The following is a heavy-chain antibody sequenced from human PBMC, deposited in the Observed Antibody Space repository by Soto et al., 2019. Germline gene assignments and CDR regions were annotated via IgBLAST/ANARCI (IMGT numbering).Heavy chain of an antibody. J-gene: IGHJ5*02. Sequence: QVQLQESGPGLVKPSETLSLTCTVSGGSISSYYWSWIRQPPGKGLEWIGYIYYSGSTNYNPSLKSRVTISVETSKNQFSLKLSSVTAADTAVYYCARVPSGGSCYSARCTWFDPWGQGTLVTVSS. D-gene: IGHD2-15*01. CDR1: GGSISSYY. CDR2: IYYSGST. CDR3: ARVPSGGSCYSARCTWFDP. V-gene: IGHV4-59*01.